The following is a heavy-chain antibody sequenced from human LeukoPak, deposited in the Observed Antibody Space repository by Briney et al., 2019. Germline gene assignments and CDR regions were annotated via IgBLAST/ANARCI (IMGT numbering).Heavy chain of an antibody. D-gene: IGHD2-15*01. V-gene: IGHV4-59*01. CDR2: IYYSGST. CDR3: ASLYLGYCSGGSCYFLDY. J-gene: IGHJ4*02. CDR1: GGSISSYY. Sequence: SETLSLTCTVSGGSISSYYWSWIRQPPGKGLEWIGYIYYSGSTSYNPSLKSRVTISVDTSKNPFSLKLSSVTAADTAVYYCASLYLGYCSGGSCYFLDYWGQGTLVTVSS.